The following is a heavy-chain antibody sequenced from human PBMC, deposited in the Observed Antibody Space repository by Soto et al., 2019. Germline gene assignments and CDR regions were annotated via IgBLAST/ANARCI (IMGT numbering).Heavy chain of an antibody. D-gene: IGHD4-4*01. J-gene: IGHJ4*02. Sequence: QVQLVQSGSEVKKPGASVKVSCKASGYTFTRHGITWVRQTPGRGHEWMGWISAYNRNTVYAQKLRGTVTMTTDTSTRTAYMELTSLRPVDTAVYNCARDNYDGVNFDCWGQGNLVIVSS. V-gene: IGHV1-18*01. CDR1: GYTFTRHG. CDR2: ISAYNRNT. CDR3: ARDNYDGVNFDC.